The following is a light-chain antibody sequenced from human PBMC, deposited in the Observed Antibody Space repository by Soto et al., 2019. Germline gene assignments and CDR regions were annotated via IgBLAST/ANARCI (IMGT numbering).Light chain of an antibody. J-gene: IGKJ1*01. CDR1: QSVSSSF. Sequence: EIVLTQSPDTLSLSPGERATLSCRASQSVSSSFLAWYQQKPGQAPRLLIYGASRRATGIPDRFSGSGSGTEFTLTISSLQSEDFAVYYCQQYYSIPPTFGQGTKVDIK. CDR2: GAS. V-gene: IGKV3-20*01. CDR3: QQYYSIPPT.